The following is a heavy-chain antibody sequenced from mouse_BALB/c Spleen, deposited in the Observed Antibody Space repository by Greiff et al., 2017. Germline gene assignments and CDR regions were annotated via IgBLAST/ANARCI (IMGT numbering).Heavy chain of an antibody. CDR2: ISSGSSTI. D-gene: IGHD1-1*01. Sequence: DVKLVESGGGLVQPGGSRKLSCAASGFTFSSFGMHWVRQAPEKGLEWVAYISSGSSTIYYADTVKGRFTISRDNPKNTLFLQMTSLRSEDTAMYYCARGPTYGSSLYWYFDVWGAGTTVTVSS. V-gene: IGHV5-17*02. J-gene: IGHJ1*01. CDR3: ARGPTYGSSLYWYFDV. CDR1: GFTFSSFG.